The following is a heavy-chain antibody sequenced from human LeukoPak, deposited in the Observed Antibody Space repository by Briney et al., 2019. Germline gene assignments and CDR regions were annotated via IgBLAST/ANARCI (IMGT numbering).Heavy chain of an antibody. CDR2: ISGGGGST. Sequence: AGGSLRLSCAASGFTFSSYAMSWVRQAPGKGLEWVSPISGGGGSTYYADSVKGRFTISRDNSKNTLYLQMNSLRAEDTAVYYCAKGRGYSSWYIPFIDYWGQGTLVTVSS. CDR1: GFTFSSYA. CDR3: AKGRGYSSWYIPFIDY. J-gene: IGHJ4*02. V-gene: IGHV3-23*01. D-gene: IGHD6-13*01.